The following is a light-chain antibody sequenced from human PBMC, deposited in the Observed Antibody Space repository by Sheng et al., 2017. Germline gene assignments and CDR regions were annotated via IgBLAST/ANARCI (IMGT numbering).Light chain of an antibody. V-gene: IGKV1-5*03. J-gene: IGKJ5*01. CDR1: QSISSW. Sequence: DIQMTQSPSTLSASVGDRVTITCRASQSISSWLAWYQQKPGKAPKLLIYKASSLESGVPSRFSGSGSGTEFTLTISSLQPDDFATYYCQQYNSYWITFGQGTRLGIK. CDR3: QQYNSYWIT. CDR2: KAS.